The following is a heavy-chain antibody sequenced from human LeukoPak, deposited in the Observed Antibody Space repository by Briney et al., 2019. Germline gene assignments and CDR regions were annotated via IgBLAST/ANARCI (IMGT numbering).Heavy chain of an antibody. CDR1: GYTLSNYW. D-gene: IGHD4-17*01. CDR2: IYIGDSDT. V-gene: IGHV5-51*01. J-gene: IGHJ3*02. Sequence: HGESLKISCKGSGYTLSNYWIGWVRQMPGKGLEWMGIIYIGDSDTTYSPSFQGQVTFSADTSISTAYLQWSSLKASDTAIYYCARRLRPDAFDIWGQGTLVTVSS. CDR3: ARRLRPDAFDI.